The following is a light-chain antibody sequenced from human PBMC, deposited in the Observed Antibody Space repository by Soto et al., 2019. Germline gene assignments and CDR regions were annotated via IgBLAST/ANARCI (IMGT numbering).Light chain of an antibody. CDR1: QDISIY. Sequence: IQLTQSPSSLSASIGDRVTITCRASQDISIYLDWYQQKSGEAPRLLIYGASTLQSGVPSRFSGSRSGTDVTLTIRGLQPEDFATYYCQQLHSFVLTFGGGTKVE. CDR3: QQLHSFVLT. V-gene: IGKV1-9*01. J-gene: IGKJ4*01. CDR2: GAS.